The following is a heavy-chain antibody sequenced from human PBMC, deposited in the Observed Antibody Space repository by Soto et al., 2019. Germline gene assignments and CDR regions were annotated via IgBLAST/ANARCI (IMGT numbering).Heavy chain of an antibody. J-gene: IGHJ3*02. CDR3: AREGYCSSTSCYDAFDI. D-gene: IGHD2-2*01. CDR1: GFTFSSYI. V-gene: IGHV3-48*01. CDR2: ISSSSSTI. Sequence: GGSLRLSCAASGFTFSSYIMNCVRQAPGKGLEWVSYISSSSSTIYYADSVKGRFTISRDNAKNSLYLQMNSLRAEDTAVYYCAREGYCSSTSCYDAFDIWGQGTMVTVS.